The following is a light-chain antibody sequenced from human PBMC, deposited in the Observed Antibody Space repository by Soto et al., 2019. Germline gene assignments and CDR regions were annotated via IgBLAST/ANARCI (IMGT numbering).Light chain of an antibody. CDR3: QQSYSTPCT. CDR2: AAS. J-gene: IGKJ1*01. V-gene: IGKV1-39*01. CDR1: QSISSY. Sequence: DIQMTQSPSSLSASVGDRVTITCRASQSISSYLNWYQQKPGKAPKLLIYAASSLQSGVPSRFGGSGSGTDFTLTISSLQPEDFATYYCQQSYSTPCTFGQGTK.